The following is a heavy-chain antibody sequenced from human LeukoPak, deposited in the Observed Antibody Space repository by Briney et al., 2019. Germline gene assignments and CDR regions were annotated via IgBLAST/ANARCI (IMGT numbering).Heavy chain of an antibody. D-gene: IGHD3-22*01. CDR1: GGAISSGSYY. V-gene: IGHV4-61*02. CDR2: IYTSGST. J-gene: IGHJ4*02. Sequence: SETLSLTCTVSGGAISSGSYYWSWIRQPAGKGLEWIGRIYTSGSTNYNPSLKSRVTISGDTSKNQFSLRLSSVTAADTAVYYCARASYSYDINGWVPFDYWGQGTLVTVSS. CDR3: ARASYSYDINGWVPFDY.